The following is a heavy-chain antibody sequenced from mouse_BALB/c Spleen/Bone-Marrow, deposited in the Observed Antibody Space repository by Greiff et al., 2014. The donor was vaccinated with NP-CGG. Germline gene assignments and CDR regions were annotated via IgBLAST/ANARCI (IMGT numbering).Heavy chain of an antibody. CDR3: TTLARNDFDY. CDR1: GYTFSNYW. V-gene: IGHV1-5*01. Sequence: VQLQQSGTVLARPGAAVKMCKASGYTFSNYWMHWVKQRPGQGLEWIGTIYPGNSDTTYNQKFKGKAKLTAVTSTSTAYMELSSLTNEDSAVYYCTTLARNDFDYWGQGTTLTVSS. J-gene: IGHJ2*01. D-gene: IGHD3-1*01. CDR2: IYPGNSDT.